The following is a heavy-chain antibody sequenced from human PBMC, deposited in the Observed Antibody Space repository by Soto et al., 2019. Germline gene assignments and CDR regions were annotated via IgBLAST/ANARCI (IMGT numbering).Heavy chain of an antibody. J-gene: IGHJ4*02. D-gene: IGHD3-3*01. CDR1: GFTFSNAG. CDR2: IKSKTDGGTT. Sequence: GGSLRLSCAASGFTFSNAGMSWVRQAPGKGLEWVVRIKSKTDGGTTDYAAPVKGRFTSSRDDSKNTLYLQMNILKTEDTAVYYCTAQYYDFWRASLLFDXWGQGTPVTVSX. CDR3: TAQYYDFWRASLLFDX. V-gene: IGHV3-15*01.